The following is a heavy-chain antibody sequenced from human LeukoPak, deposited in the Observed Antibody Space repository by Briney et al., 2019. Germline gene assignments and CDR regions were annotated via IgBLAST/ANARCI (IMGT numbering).Heavy chain of an antibody. CDR1: GGSISSYY. CDR2: IYDSGNT. V-gene: IGHV4-59*12. Sequence: PSETLSLTCTVSGGSISSYYWSWIRQPPGKGLEWIGYIYDSGNTNYNPSLKSRVSISVDTSKNQFSLKLSSVTAADTAVYYCARRLNYYGSGSYYGYWGQGTLVTVSS. D-gene: IGHD3-10*01. J-gene: IGHJ4*02. CDR3: ARRLNYYGSGSYYGY.